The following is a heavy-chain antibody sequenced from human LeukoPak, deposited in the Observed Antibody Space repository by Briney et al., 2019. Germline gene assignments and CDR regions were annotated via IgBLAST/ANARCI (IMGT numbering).Heavy chain of an antibody. D-gene: IGHD3-22*01. CDR1: GGSISSYY. J-gene: IGHJ3*02. CDR2: IYYSGST. CDR3: ARHHSDYYDSSGYGDDAFDI. V-gene: IGHV4-59*08. Sequence: SETLSLTCTVSGGSISSYYWSWIRQPPGKGLEGIGYIYYSGSTNYNPSLKSRVTISVDTSKNQFSLKLSSVTAADTAVYYCARHHSDYYDSSGYGDDAFDIWGQGTMVTVSS.